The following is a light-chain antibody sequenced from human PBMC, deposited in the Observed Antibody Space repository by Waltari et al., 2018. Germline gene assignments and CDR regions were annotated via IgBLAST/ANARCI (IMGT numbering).Light chain of an antibody. J-gene: IGKJ1*01. CDR2: LVS. CDR1: QSLLYNSGNTF. CDR3: MQARQTPWT. Sequence: IVMTQSPLSLSVTPGTPASTSCRSSQSLLYNSGNTFLDGYLQTPEQSPQLLIYLVSNRDSWVPDRFSGSESGTDFKLKISSEEAEDFGVYFCMQARQTPWTFGQGTRVEIK. V-gene: IGKV2-28*01.